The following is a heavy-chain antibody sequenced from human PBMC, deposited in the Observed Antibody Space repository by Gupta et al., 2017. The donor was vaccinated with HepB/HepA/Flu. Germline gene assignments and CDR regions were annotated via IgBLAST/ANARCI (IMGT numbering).Heavy chain of an antibody. D-gene: IGHD3-10*01. CDR1: GGSFSGYY. V-gene: IGHV4-34*01. J-gene: IGHJ2*01. CDR3: ARGGVRRRQTPWYFDL. CDR2: INHSGST. Sequence: QVQLQQWGAGLLKPSETLSLTCAVYGGSFSGYYWSWIRQPPGKGLEWIGEINHSGSTNYNPSLKSRVTISVDTSKNQFALKLSSVTAADTAVYYCARGGVRRRQTPWYFDLWGRGTLVTVSS.